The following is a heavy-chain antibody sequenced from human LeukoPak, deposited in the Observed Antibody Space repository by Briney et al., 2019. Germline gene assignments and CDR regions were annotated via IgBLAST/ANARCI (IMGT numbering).Heavy chain of an antibody. CDR1: GGSISSSSYY. J-gene: IGHJ6*03. V-gene: IGHV4-39*01. D-gene: IGHD6-13*01. Sequence: SETLSLTCTVSGGSISSSSYYWGWIRQPPGKGLEWIGNLYYSGSTYYNPSLKSRVTISGDTSKNQFSLKLSSVTAADTAVYYCARELAEIAAAIRGYYYYYMDVWGKGTTVTVSS. CDR2: LYYSGST. CDR3: ARELAEIAAAIRGYYYYYMDV.